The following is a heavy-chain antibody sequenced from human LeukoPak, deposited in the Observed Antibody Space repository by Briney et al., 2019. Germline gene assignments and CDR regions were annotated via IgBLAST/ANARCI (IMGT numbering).Heavy chain of an antibody. V-gene: IGHV3-30-3*01. D-gene: IGHD3-10*01. CDR1: GFTFGTYA. Sequence: GTSLRLSCVASGFTFGTYAMHWVRQAPGKGLEWMAVISDDGNNQYYADSVKGRFTISRDNSRNTMYLQMSSLRAEDTAVYYCGREDSMIRGRPTPPIDYWGQGILVTVSS. J-gene: IGHJ4*02. CDR3: GREDSMIRGRPTPPIDY. CDR2: ISDDGNNQ.